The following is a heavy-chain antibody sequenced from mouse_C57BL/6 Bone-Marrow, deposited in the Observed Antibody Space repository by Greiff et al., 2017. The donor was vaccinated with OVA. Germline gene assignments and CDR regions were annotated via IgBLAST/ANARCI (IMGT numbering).Heavy chain of an antibody. J-gene: IGHJ3*01. D-gene: IGHD1-1*01. CDR2: IDPETGGT. CDR1: GYTFTDYE. V-gene: IGHV1-15*01. CDR3: TRFYYYGSSYDWFAY. Sequence: VQLVESGAELVRPGASVTLSCKASGYTFTDYEMHWVKQTPVHGLEWIGAIDPETGGTAYNQKFKGKAILTADKSSSTAYMELRSLTSEDSAVYYCTRFYYYGSSYDWFAYWGQGTLVTVSA.